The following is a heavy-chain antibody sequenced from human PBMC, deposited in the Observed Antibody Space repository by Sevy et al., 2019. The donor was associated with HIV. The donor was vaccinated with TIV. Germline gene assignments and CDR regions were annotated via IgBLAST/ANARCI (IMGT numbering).Heavy chain of an antibody. V-gene: IGHV3-48*02. CDR2: ISSSSSAI. Sequence: GGSLRLSCAASGFTFSSYSMNWVRQAPGKGLEWVSYISSSSSAIYYADSVKGRFTISRDNAKNSLYLQMNSLRDEDTAVYYCAREDIVVVPAAILYYYGMDVWGQGTTVTVSS. J-gene: IGHJ6*02. CDR3: AREDIVVVPAAILYYYGMDV. D-gene: IGHD2-2*02. CDR1: GFTFSSYS.